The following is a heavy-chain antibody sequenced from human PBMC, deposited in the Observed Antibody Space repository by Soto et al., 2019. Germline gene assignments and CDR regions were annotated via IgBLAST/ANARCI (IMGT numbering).Heavy chain of an antibody. CDR1: GFTFSSYA. CDR3: ARGEDIVVVPATYFDY. V-gene: IGHV3-30-3*01. CDR2: ISYDGSNK. Sequence: QVQLVESGGGVVQPGRSLRLSCAASGFTFSSYAMHWVRQAPGKGLEWVAVISYDGSNKYYADSVKGRFTISRDNSKNTLYLQMNSPRAEDTAVYYCARGEDIVVVPATYFDYWGQGTLVTVSS. J-gene: IGHJ4*02. D-gene: IGHD2-2*01.